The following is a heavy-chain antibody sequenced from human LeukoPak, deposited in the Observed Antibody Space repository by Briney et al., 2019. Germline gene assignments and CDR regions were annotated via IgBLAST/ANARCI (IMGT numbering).Heavy chain of an antibody. V-gene: IGHV3-21*01. D-gene: IGHD1-26*01. CDR2: ISSSSSYI. CDR3: ARDRSVVDSGSSLDY. J-gene: IGHJ4*02. Sequence: GGSLRLSCAASGFTFSSYSMNWVRQAPGKGLEWVSSISSSSSYIYYADSVKGRFTISRDNAKNSLYLQMNSLRAEDTAVYYCARDRSVVDSGSSLDYWGQGTLVTVSS. CDR1: GFTFSSYS.